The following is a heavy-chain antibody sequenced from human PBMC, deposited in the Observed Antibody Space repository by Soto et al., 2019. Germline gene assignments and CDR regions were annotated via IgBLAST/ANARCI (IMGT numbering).Heavy chain of an antibody. CDR1: GITFSNYG. Sequence: PGGFLRLSCAPSGITFSNYGMHWGRKAPGKGLGWVALIWSDGSKKNYADCVRGRFTISTDNSKNMLYIQMDSLRAEDTGLYYCARDHSYCSFDFDYWGQGTLVTVSS. D-gene: IGHD5-18*01. CDR3: ARDHSYCSFDFDY. CDR2: IWSDGSKK. J-gene: IGHJ4*02. V-gene: IGHV3-33*01.